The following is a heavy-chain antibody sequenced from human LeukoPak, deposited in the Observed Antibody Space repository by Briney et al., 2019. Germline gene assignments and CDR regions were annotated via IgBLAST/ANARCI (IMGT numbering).Heavy chain of an antibody. D-gene: IGHD6-19*01. Sequence: ASVKVSCKASGYSFTTDDINWVRQASGRRLEWMGFINPGSGKTRYPQKFQGRVTMTRDTSINTVYMGLSSLRSEDTATYYCARVFGQWLAVDWGQGTPVIVSS. CDR3: ARVFGQWLAVD. CDR2: INPGSGKT. CDR1: GYSFTTDD. V-gene: IGHV1-8*01. J-gene: IGHJ4*02.